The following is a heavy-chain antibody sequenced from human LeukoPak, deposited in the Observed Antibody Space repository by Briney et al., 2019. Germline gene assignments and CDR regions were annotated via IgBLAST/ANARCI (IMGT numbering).Heavy chain of an antibody. CDR1: GFTVSSNY. V-gene: IGHV3-66*01. J-gene: IGHJ5*02. CDR3: ARVRRVPAAMIGFDP. D-gene: IGHD2-2*01. CDR2: IYSGGST. Sequence: GGSLRLSCAASGFTVSSNYMSWVRQAPGKGLEWVSVIYSGGSTYYADSAKGRFTISRDNSKNTLYLQMNSLRAEDTAVYYCARVRRVPAAMIGFDPWGQGTLVTVSS.